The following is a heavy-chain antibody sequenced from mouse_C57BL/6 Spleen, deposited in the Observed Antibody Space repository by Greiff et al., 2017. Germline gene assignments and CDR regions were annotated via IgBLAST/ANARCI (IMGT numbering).Heavy chain of an antibody. CDR1: GYAFSSSW. V-gene: IGHV1-82*01. Sequence: QVQLKESGPELVKPGASVKISCKASGYAFSSSWMNWVKQRPGKGLEWIGRIYPGDGDTNYNGKFKGKATLTADKSSSTAYMQLSSLTSEDSAVYFCARGDYYGIQRGFAYWGQGTLVTVSA. CDR2: IYPGDGDT. D-gene: IGHD1-1*01. J-gene: IGHJ3*01. CDR3: ARGDYYGIQRGFAY.